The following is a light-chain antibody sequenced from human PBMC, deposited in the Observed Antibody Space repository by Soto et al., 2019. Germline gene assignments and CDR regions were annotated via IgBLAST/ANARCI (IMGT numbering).Light chain of an antibody. Sequence: QSALTQPASVSGSPGQSITMSCTGTSSDVGSYNLVSWYQQHPGKAPKLMIYEGSKRPSGVSNRFSGSKSGNTASLTISGLQAEDEADYYCCSYAGSSTFVYVFGTGTKVTVL. CDR3: CSYAGSSTFVYV. V-gene: IGLV2-23*03. J-gene: IGLJ1*01. CDR2: EGS. CDR1: SSDVGSYNL.